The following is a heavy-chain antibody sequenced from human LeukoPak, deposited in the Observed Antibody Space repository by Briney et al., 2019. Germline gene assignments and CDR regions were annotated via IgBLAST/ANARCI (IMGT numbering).Heavy chain of an antibody. CDR2: ISYDGTNQ. V-gene: IGHV3-30*04. CDR3: AREGEATKFCSSSRCIPDF. J-gene: IGHJ4*02. D-gene: IGHD2-2*01. Sequence: PGGSLRLSCAASGFTFSRYAFHWVRQAPGKGLEWVAVISYDGTNQYYADSVKGRFTISKDNSKNTLYLQISSLRSEDTAVYYCAREGEATKFCSSSRCIPDFWGQGTLVTVSS. CDR1: GFTFSRYA.